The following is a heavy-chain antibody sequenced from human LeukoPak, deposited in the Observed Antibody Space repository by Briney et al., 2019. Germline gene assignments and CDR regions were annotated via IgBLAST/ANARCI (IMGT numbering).Heavy chain of an antibody. CDR1: GFTFSSYA. CDR2: LSGSGGST. J-gene: IGHJ3*02. Sequence: GGSLRLSCAASGFTFSSYAMSRVRQAPGKGLEWVSALSGSGGSTYYADSVKGRFTISRDNSKNSLYLQMNSLRAEDTAVYYCAKALNPQYYDFWSGYYDSDAFDIWGQGTMVTVSS. V-gene: IGHV3-23*01. D-gene: IGHD3-3*01. CDR3: AKALNPQYYDFWSGYYDSDAFDI.